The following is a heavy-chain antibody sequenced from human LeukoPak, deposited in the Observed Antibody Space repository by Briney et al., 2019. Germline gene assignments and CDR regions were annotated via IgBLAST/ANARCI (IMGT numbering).Heavy chain of an antibody. CDR3: ARDNKDIVVVPAEIGAFDM. J-gene: IGHJ3*02. Sequence: SETLSLTCTVSGGSISSGGYYWSWIRQHPGKGLEWIGYIYYSGSTYYNPSLKSRVTISVDTSKNQFSLKLSSVTAADTAVYYCARDNKDIVVVPAEIGAFDMWGQGTMVTVSS. V-gene: IGHV4-31*03. CDR2: IYYSGST. CDR1: GGSISSGGYY. D-gene: IGHD2-2*01.